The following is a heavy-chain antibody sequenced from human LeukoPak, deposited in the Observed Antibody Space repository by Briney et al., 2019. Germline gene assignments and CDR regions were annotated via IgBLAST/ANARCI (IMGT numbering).Heavy chain of an antibody. CDR2: ISYDGSNK. V-gene: IGHV3-30*04. Sequence: GGPLRLSCAASGFTFSSYAMHWVRQAPGKGLEWVAVISYDGSNKYYADSVKGRFTISRDNSKNTLYLQMNSLRAEDTAVYYCARNTWIQLWFGIDYWGQGTLVTVSS. J-gene: IGHJ4*02. CDR3: ARNTWIQLWFGIDY. CDR1: GFTFSSYA. D-gene: IGHD5-18*01.